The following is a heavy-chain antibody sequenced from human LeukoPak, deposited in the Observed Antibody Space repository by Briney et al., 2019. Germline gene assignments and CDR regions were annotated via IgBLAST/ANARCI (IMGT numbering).Heavy chain of an antibody. V-gene: IGHV4-39*01. J-gene: IGHJ3*02. D-gene: IGHD3-10*01. Sequence: SETLSLTCTVSGGSISSSSYYWGWIRQPPGKGLEWIGSIYYSGSTYYNPSLKSRVTISVDTSKNQFSLKLSSVTAADTAVYYCASRSMVRGVMGAFDIWGQGTMVTVSS. CDR3: ASRSMVRGVMGAFDI. CDR2: IYYSGST. CDR1: GGSISSSSYY.